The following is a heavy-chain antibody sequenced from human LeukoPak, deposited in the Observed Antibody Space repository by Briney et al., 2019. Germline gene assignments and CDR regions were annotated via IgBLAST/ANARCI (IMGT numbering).Heavy chain of an antibody. CDR3: ARLKHLIPPSFDY. Sequence: GESLKISCKGSGYSFTTYWIGWVRQVPGKGLEWMGIIYPGDSDTRYSPSFQGQVTISGDKSISTAYLQWSSLKASDTAMYYCARLKHLIPPSFDYWGQGTLVTVSS. J-gene: IGHJ4*02. V-gene: IGHV5-51*01. CDR1: GYSFTTYW. CDR2: IYPGDSDT.